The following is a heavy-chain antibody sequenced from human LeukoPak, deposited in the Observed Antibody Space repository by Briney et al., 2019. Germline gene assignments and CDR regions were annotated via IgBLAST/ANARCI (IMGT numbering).Heavy chain of an antibody. CDR3: ASNVLRFLEWWTYYFDY. Sequence: ASETLSLTCTVSGGSISSSSYYWGWIRQPPGKGLEWIGSIYYSGSTYYNPSLKSRVTISVDTSKNQFSLKLSSVTAADTAVYYCASNVLRFLEWWTYYFDYWGQGTLVTASS. CDR1: GGSISSSSYY. V-gene: IGHV4-39*01. J-gene: IGHJ4*02. CDR2: IYYSGST. D-gene: IGHD3-3*01.